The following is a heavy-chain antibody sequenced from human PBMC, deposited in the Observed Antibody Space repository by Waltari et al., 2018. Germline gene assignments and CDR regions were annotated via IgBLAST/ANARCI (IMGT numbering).Heavy chain of an antibody. CDR2: IYPSGST. Sequence: VQLQESGPGLVKPSDTLSLTCTVSGGSITSYYWNWIRQPAGKGLEWIGRIYPSGSTIYNPSLMSRVTVSVDTSKNQISLKLSSVTAADTAVYFCASDDDYCSGTTCHRQDYWGQGTRVTVSS. J-gene: IGHJ4*02. D-gene: IGHD2-15*01. CDR3: ASDDDYCSGTTCHRQDY. V-gene: IGHV4-4*07. CDR1: GGSITSYY.